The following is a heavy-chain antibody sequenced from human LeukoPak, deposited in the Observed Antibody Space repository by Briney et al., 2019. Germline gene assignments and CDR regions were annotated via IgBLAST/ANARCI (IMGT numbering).Heavy chain of an antibody. Sequence: GGTLRLSCAASGFTFSNYDMGWVRQAPGEGLEWVSSISAGGGAIYYADSVKGRFTISRDNSKNTLDLQLNSLRAEDTAVYYCAKDRARAAAGFFDYWGQGTLVTVSS. CDR2: ISAGGGAI. V-gene: IGHV3-23*01. D-gene: IGHD6-13*01. CDR3: AKDRARAAAGFFDY. CDR1: GFTFSNYD. J-gene: IGHJ4*02.